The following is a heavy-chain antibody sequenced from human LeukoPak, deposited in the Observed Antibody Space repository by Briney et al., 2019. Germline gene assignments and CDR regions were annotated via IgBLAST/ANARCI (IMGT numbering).Heavy chain of an antibody. CDR2: INPGDSDT. CDR3: ARQPGAGWFDP. J-gene: IGHJ5*02. D-gene: IGHD3-10*01. V-gene: IGHV5-51*01. Sequence: GESLKISCQASGYSFTSSWIGWARQMPGKGLEWMAIINPGDSDTRYSPSFQGQVTISDDKSISTVYLQWGSLKASDTAMYYCARQPGAGWFDPWGQGTLVTVSS. CDR1: GYSFTSSW.